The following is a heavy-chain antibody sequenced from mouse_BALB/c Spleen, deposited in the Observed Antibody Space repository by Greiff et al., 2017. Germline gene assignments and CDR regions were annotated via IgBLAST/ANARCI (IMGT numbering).Heavy chain of an antibody. Sequence: EVMLVESGAELVKPGASVKLSCTASGFNIKDTYMHWVKQRPEQGLEWIGRIDPANGNTKYDPKFQGKASITADTSSNTAYLQLSSLTSEDTAVYYCARVGPTFDYWGQGTTLTVSS. CDR2: IDPANGNT. CDR1: GFNIKDTY. CDR3: ARVGPTFDY. D-gene: IGHD3-3*01. V-gene: IGHV14-3*02. J-gene: IGHJ2*01.